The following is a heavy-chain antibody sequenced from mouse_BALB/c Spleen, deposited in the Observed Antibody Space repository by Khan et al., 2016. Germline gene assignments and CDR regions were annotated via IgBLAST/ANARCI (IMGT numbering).Heavy chain of an antibody. Sequence: EVKLEESGGGLVQPGGSMKLSCVASGFTFSYYWMNWVRQSPEKGLEWVAEIRLKSNNYATHYAESVKGRFTISRDDSKSSVYLQMNNLRAEDTGIYYCAISGEVNGYYFDYWGQGTTLTVSS. D-gene: IGHD2-2*01. V-gene: IGHV6-6*02. J-gene: IGHJ2*01. CDR3: AISGEVNGYYFDY. CDR2: IRLKSNNYAT. CDR1: GFTFSYYW.